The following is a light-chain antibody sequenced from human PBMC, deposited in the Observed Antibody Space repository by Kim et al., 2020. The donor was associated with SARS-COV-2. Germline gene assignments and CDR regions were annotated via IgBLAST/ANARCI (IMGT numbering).Light chain of an antibody. J-gene: IGKJ1*01. Sequence: SVSPGEGATLSCRASQSVSNHVAWYQQKPGQAPRLLIFDASTRATGIPVRFIGSGSGTEFTLTITSLQSEDFAVYYCQQYENWQAFGRGTKVDIK. CDR1: QSVSNH. V-gene: IGKV3-15*01. CDR3: QQYENWQA. CDR2: DAS.